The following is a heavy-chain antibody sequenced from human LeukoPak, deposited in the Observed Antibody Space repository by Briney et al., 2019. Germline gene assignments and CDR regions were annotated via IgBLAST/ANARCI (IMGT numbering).Heavy chain of an antibody. CDR3: AKTPLPRKLQLAIDY. V-gene: IGHV3-23*01. D-gene: IGHD5-18*01. CDR1: GFTFSSYA. CDR2: ISGSGGST. J-gene: IGHJ4*02. Sequence: GGSLRLSCAASGFTFSSYAMSWVRQAPGKGLEWVSAISGSGGSTYYADSVKGRFTISRDNSKNTLYLQMNSLRAEDTAVYYCAKTPLPRKLQLAIDYWGQGTLVTVSS.